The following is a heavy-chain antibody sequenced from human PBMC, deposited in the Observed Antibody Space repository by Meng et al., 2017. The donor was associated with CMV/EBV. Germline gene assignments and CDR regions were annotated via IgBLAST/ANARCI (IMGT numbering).Heavy chain of an antibody. CDR2: INHSGST. D-gene: IGHD3-3*01. J-gene: IGHJ5*02. CDR3: ARGGPFTIFGVAINWFDP. V-gene: IGHV4-34*01. CDR1: GGSFSGYY. Sequence: SETLSLTCAVYGGSFSGYYWSWIRQPPGKGLEWIGEINHSGSTNYNPSLKSRVTISVDTSKNQFSLKLSSVTAADTAVYYCARGGPFTIFGVAINWFDPWGQGTLVTISS.